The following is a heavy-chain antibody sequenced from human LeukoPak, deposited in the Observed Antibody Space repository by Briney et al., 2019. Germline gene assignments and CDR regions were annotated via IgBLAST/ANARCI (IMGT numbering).Heavy chain of an antibody. Sequence: PGGSLRLSCAASGFTFSSYGMSWVRQAPGKGLEWVSAISGSGGSTYYADSVKGRFTISRDNSKNTLYLQMNSLRAEDTAVYYCAKVHFVVVTAISYPYYWGQGTLVTVSS. CDR1: GFTFSSYG. D-gene: IGHD2-21*02. CDR2: ISGSGGST. CDR3: AKVHFVVVTAISYPYY. V-gene: IGHV3-23*01. J-gene: IGHJ4*02.